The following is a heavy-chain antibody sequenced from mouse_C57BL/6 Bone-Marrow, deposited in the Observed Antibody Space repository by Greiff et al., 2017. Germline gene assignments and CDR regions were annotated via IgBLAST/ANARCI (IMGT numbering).Heavy chain of an antibody. J-gene: IGHJ4*01. Sequence: VQLQQSGPELVKPGDSVKISCKASGYAFSSSWMNWVKQRPGKGLEWIGRIYPGDGDTNYNGKFKGKATLTADKSSSTAYLQLSSLTSEDSAVYFCARRIYDGYYADYWGQGTSVTVSS. D-gene: IGHD2-3*01. V-gene: IGHV1-82*01. CDR3: ARRIYDGYYADY. CDR2: IYPGDGDT. CDR1: GYAFSSSW.